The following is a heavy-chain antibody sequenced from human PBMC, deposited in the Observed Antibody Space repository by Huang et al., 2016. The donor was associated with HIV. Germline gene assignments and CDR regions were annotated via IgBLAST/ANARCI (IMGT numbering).Heavy chain of an antibody. CDR2: INVPGTQR. D-gene: IGHD4-17*01. Sequence: EVQLVESGGGLVKPGGSLRLSCAASGFTLTTFSMNWVGQAPGRGLQRVACINVPGTQRDYADSVEGRFTISRDNTRNSLYLQLNSLRAEDTAVYYCVRIGYGENSYGSGYFDPWGQGTLVAVSS. CDR1: GFTLTTFS. V-gene: IGHV3-21*01. CDR3: VRIGYGENSYGSGYFDP. J-gene: IGHJ5*02.